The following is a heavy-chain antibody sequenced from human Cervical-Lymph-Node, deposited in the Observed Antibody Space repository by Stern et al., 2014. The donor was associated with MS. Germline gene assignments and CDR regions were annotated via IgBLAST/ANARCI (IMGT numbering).Heavy chain of an antibody. V-gene: IGHV3-53*01. CDR3: ARKTDTAVGGDY. J-gene: IGHJ4*02. D-gene: IGHD5-18*01. CDR1: GFSVSTNF. CDR2: MYSRGGT. Sequence: EVQLVESGGGLIQHGGSLRLSCAASGFSVSTNFMSWVRQAPGKGLEWVSLMYSRGGTNYADSVKGRFTISRDSSKNTLYLQMSDLRAEDTAVYYCARKTDTAVGGDYWGPGTLVTVSS.